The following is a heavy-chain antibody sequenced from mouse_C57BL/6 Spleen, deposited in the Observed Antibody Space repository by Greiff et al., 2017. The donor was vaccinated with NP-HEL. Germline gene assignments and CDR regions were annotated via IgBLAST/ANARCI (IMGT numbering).Heavy chain of an antibody. CDR1: GFNIKDDY. CDR2: IDPENGDT. V-gene: IGHV14-4*01. J-gene: IGHJ2*01. Sequence: EVQLQQSGAELVRPGASVKLSCTASGFNIKDDYMHWVKQRPEQGLEWIGWIDPENGDTEYASKFQGKATITADTSSNTAYLQLSSLTSEDTAVYYCTTPSNYGGFDYWGQGTTLTVSS. CDR3: TTPSNYGGFDY. D-gene: IGHD2-5*01.